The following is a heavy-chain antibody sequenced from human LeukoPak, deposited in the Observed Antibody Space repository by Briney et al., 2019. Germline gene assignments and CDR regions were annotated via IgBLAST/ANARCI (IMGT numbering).Heavy chain of an antibody. CDR3: ARHDSYALGSHPLDV. CDR2: IHYSGTT. Sequence: SETLSLTCTVSGGSIRGYYWSWIRLTPGKGLEWIAYIHYSGTTNYNPSLRSRVTISLDTSKNQFSLKVNSVTATDTAVYFCARHDSYALGSHPLDVWGQGTTVIVSS. V-gene: IGHV4-59*08. CDR1: GGSIRGYY. D-gene: IGHD3-10*01. J-gene: IGHJ6*02.